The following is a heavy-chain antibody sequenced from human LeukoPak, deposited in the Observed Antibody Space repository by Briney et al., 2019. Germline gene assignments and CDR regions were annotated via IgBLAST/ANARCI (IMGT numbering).Heavy chain of an antibody. CDR2: IYGGDDS. Sequence: GGSLRLSCAASGCTVSGDYMSWVRQAPGKGLEWVSVIYGGDDSHYADSVKGRFTTSRDSSKNTLYLQLNSLRVEDTAVYYCARDPGIANGMVDWGQGTTVPVSS. J-gene: IGHJ6*02. CDR1: GCTVSGDY. CDR3: ARDPGIANGMVD. D-gene: IGHD1-26*01. V-gene: IGHV3-66*01.